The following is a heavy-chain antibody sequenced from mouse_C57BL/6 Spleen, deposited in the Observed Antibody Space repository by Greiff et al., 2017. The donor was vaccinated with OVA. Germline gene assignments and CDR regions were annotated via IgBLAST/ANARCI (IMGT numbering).Heavy chain of an antibody. CDR3: TVSDV. CDR1: GFTFSNYW. V-gene: IGHV6-3*01. CDR2: IRLKSDNYAT. J-gene: IGHJ1*03. Sequence: DVQLVESGGGLVQPGGSMKLSCVASGFTFSNYWMNWVRQSPEKGLEWVAQIRLKSDNYATHYAESVKGRFTISRDDSKSSVYLQMNNLRAEDTGIYYCTVSDVWGTGTTVTVSS.